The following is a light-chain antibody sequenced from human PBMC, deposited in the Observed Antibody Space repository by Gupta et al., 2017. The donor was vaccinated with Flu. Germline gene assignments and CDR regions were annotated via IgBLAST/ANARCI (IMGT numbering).Light chain of an antibody. V-gene: IGKV3-15*01. Sequence: EIVMTQSPSNLSVSPGERSTLSCRASQSVSSTLAWYQQKPGQAPRLLIYRASTRDTGIRARFSGSGAGREFTLTIISLRSEDFAVYYWQQYNNWPIFGGGTKVEIK. J-gene: IGKJ4*01. CDR3: QQYNNWPI. CDR1: QSVSST. CDR2: RAS.